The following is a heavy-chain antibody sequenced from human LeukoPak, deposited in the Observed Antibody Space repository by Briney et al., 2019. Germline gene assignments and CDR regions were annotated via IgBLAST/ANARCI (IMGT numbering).Heavy chain of an antibody. CDR2: ISAYNGNT. V-gene: IGHV1-18*01. Sequence: ASVKVSCKASGYTFTSYGISWVRQAPGQGLEWMGWISAYNGNTNYAQKLQGRVTMTTDTSTSTACMELRSLRSDDTAVYYCASTPYSSSSNYYYYYGMDVWGQGTTVTVSS. CDR3: ASTPYSSSSNYYYYYGMDV. D-gene: IGHD6-6*01. CDR1: GYTFTSYG. J-gene: IGHJ6*02.